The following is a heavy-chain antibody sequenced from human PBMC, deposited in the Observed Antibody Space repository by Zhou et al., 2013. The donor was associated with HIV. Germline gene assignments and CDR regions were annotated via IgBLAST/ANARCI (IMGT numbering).Heavy chain of an antibody. J-gene: IGHJ6*02. Sequence: QVQLVQSGAEVKKPGSSVKVSCKASGYTLSTYGISWVRQAPGQGLEWMGWINTYNGNTNYAQKFQDRVIMTTDTSTATAYMEMRSLRYDDTAVYYCAREETTMKTMSTDVWGQGTTVTVSS. CDR1: GYTLSTYG. CDR3: AREETTMKTMSTDV. CDR2: INTYNGNT. D-gene: IGHD4-17*01. V-gene: IGHV1-18*01.